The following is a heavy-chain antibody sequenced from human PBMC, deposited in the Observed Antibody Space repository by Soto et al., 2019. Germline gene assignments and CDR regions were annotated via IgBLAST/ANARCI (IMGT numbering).Heavy chain of an antibody. D-gene: IGHD3-16*01. V-gene: IGHV4-59*08. CDR3: ARRWGTTFDY. CDR1: GVSISSFH. Sequence: PSETLSFTSTGSGVSISSFHWSWLRQPPGKGLEWIGYIYYSGSTNYNPSLKSRVTISVDTSKNQYSLNLSSVTAADTAVYYCARRWGTTFDYWGQGTLVTVSS. CDR2: IYYSGST. J-gene: IGHJ4*02.